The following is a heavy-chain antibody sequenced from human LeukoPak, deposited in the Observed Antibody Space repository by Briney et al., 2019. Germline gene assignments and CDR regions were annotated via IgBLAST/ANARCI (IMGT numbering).Heavy chain of an antibody. D-gene: IGHD3-16*01. Sequence: GGSLRLSCAASGFTFSSYGTHWVRQAPGKGLEWVAVISYDGSNKYYADSVKGRFTISRDNSKNTLYLQMNSLRAEDTAVYYCAKSYDYVWGSFGGWGQGTLVTVSS. J-gene: IGHJ4*02. CDR3: AKSYDYVWGSFGG. CDR2: ISYDGSNK. V-gene: IGHV3-30*18. CDR1: GFTFSSYG.